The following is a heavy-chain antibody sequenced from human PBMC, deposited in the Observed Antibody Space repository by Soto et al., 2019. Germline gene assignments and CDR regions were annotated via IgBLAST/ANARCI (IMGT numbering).Heavy chain of an antibody. CDR3: TSYDNSGYSYLNY. D-gene: IGHD3-22*01. J-gene: IGHJ4*02. V-gene: IGHV3-73*02. CDR2: VRTKTNNYAT. Sequence: EVQLVESGGGLVQPGSSLRLSCAASGFTFSASAIHWVRQASGNGLECVGRVRTKTNNYATTYAASVTGRFTISRDDSRNTALLQMRSLKTEDTAIYYCTSYDNSGYSYLNYWGQGTLVTVSS. CDR1: GFTFSASA.